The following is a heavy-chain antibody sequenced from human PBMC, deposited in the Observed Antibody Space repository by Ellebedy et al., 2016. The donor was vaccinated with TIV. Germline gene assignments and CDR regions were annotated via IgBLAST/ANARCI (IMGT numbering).Heavy chain of an antibody. CDR1: GYTFTSYG. CDR3: AREPYGRGAFDI. V-gene: IGHV1-18*01. CDR2: ISAYNGNT. J-gene: IGHJ3*02. Sequence: ASVKVSXXASGYTFTSYGISWVRQAPGQGLEWMGWISAYNGNTNYAQKLQGRVTMTTDTSTSTAYMELRSLRSDDTAVYYCAREPYGRGAFDIWGQGTMVTVSS. D-gene: IGHD3-10*01.